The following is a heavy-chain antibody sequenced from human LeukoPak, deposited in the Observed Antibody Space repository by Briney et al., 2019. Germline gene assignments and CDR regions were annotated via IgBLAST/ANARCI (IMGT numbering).Heavy chain of an antibody. Sequence: ASVKVSCKASGYTFTGYYMHWVRQAPGQGLEWMGWINPNSGGTNYAQKFQGRVTMTRDTSVSTAYMELSRLRSDDTAVYYCARTNRELLGSDWFDPWGQGTLVTVSS. CDR3: ARTNRELLGSDWFDP. J-gene: IGHJ5*02. D-gene: IGHD1-7*01. CDR2: INPNSGGT. CDR1: GYTFTGYY. V-gene: IGHV1-2*02.